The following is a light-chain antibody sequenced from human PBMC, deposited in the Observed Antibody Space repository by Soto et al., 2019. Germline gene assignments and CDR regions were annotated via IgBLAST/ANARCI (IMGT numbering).Light chain of an antibody. V-gene: IGLV2-14*01. Sequence: QSVLTQPASVSGSPGQSITISCTGTSSGVGGYDFVSWYQHHPGKAPKLMIYEVSTRPSGVSNRFSGSKSGNTASLTISGLQAEDEADYYCSSYTSDWGVFGTGTKVTVL. CDR1: SSGVGGYDF. J-gene: IGLJ1*01. CDR2: EVS. CDR3: SSYTSDWGV.